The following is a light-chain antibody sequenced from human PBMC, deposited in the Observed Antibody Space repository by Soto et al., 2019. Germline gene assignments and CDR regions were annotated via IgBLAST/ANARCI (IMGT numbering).Light chain of an antibody. V-gene: IGKV3-20*01. CDR3: QQYGSLWT. Sequence: EIVLTQSPGTLSLSPGERATLSCRASQSVSSSYLAWYQQKPGQAPRLLIYGASSSATGIPDRFSGSGSGTDFTLTSSRLEPEDYAMYYCQQYGSLWTFGQGTKVEIK. J-gene: IGKJ1*01. CDR1: QSVSSSY. CDR2: GAS.